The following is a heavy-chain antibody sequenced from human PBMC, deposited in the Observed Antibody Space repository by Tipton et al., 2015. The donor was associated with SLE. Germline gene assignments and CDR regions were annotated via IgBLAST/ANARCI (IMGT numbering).Heavy chain of an antibody. CDR2: FNHGGST. CDR3: ARAPMVITAFDI. CDR1: TYSTSSGYS. V-gene: IGHV4-38-2*02. J-gene: IGHJ3*02. D-gene: IGHD2/OR15-2a*01. Sequence: TLSLTCSVSTYSTSSGYSLGGIRQPPGKGLEYIVTFNHGGSTHYNPTLKSRVTISVDTSKMRFSLRLTSVTAADTAVYYCARAPMVITAFDIWGQGTMVTVSS.